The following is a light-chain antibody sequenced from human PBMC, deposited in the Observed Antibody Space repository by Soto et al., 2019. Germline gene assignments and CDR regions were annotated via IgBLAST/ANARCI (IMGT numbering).Light chain of an antibody. CDR1: RFNIGSNA. J-gene: IGLJ3*02. V-gene: IGLV1-44*01. CDR3: AAWDDSLTGPV. Sequence: QSVLTQPPSASGTPGQRVTISCSGSRFNIGSNAVNWYQQLPGTAPKLLIYTNNQRPSGVPDRFSGSKSGTSASLAISGLQSEDEADYYCAAWDDSLTGPVFGGGTKLTVL. CDR2: TNN.